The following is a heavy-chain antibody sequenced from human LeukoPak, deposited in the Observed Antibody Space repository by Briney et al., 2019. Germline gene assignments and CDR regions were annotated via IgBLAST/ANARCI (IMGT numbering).Heavy chain of an antibody. J-gene: IGHJ4*02. CDR2: IRQDGSEK. Sequence: PGGSLRLSCAASGFTFSDYWRTWVRQAPGKGLEWVANIRQDGSEKYHVDSVKGRFTISRDNAKNSVYLQMNSLRAEDTAVYYCARISCSRSSCYGVYDYWGQGSLVTVSS. CDR3: ARISCSRSSCYGVYDY. CDR1: GFTFSDYW. V-gene: IGHV3-7*01. D-gene: IGHD2-15*01.